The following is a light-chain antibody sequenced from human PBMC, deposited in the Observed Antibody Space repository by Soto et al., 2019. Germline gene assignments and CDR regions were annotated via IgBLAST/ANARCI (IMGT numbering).Light chain of an antibody. CDR2: AAS. V-gene: IGKV3-20*01. Sequence: EIVMSQSPGTLSLSPGERATLYCRASQSVPSDWLAWYRQKRGQAHRLLIYAASSRATGVPDRVSGSESRTDFTHTINRLEPEDFAVYYCQQYGNFPYTFGQGTKLEIK. J-gene: IGKJ2*01. CDR1: QSVPSDW. CDR3: QQYGNFPYT.